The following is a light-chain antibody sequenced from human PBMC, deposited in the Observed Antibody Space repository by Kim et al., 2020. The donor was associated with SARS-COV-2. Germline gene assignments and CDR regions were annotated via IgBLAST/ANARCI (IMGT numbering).Light chain of an antibody. Sequence: EIVLTQSPGTLSLSPGERATLSCRASQSVSSSYLAWYQQKPGQAPRLLIYGASSRATGIPDRFSGSGSGTEFTLTISRLEPEDFAVYYCQQRTFGQGTKVDIK. CDR1: QSVSSSY. J-gene: IGKJ1*01. CDR3: QQRT. V-gene: IGKV3-20*01. CDR2: GAS.